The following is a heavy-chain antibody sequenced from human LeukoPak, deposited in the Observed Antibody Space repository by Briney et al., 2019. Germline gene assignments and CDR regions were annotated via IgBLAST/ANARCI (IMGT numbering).Heavy chain of an antibody. CDR2: IIPISSSS. J-gene: IGHJ6*03. Sequence: GSSVKVSCKASGDTCNNYAVSWVRQAPGQGLEWMGWIIPISSSSNYAQKFQGRVTITTDDSTTTAYMELSSLRSEDTAIYYCAREGSVVVDGNYYYYMDVWGKGTTVTVSS. CDR1: GDTCNNYA. CDR3: AREGSVVVDGNYYYYMDV. D-gene: IGHD2-15*01. V-gene: IGHV1-69*05.